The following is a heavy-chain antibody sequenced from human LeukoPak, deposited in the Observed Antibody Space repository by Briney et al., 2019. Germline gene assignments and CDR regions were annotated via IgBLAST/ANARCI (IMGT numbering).Heavy chain of an antibody. J-gene: IGHJ5*02. D-gene: IGHD4-11*01. Sequence: SQTLSLTCTVSGGSISSGGYYWSWIRQHPGKGLEWIGYIYYSGSTYYNPSLKSRVTISVDTSKNQFSLKLSSVTAADSAVYYCARDLSLTTVAKWFDPWGRGTLVTVSS. CDR2: IYYSGST. CDR1: GGSISSGGYY. V-gene: IGHV4-31*03. CDR3: ARDLSLTTVAKWFDP.